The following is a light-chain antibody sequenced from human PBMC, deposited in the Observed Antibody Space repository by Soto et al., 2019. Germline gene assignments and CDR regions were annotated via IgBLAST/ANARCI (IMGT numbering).Light chain of an antibody. J-gene: IGLJ1*01. CDR2: VGTGGIVG. V-gene: IGLV9-49*01. CDR3: GADHGSGSNFVYV. Sequence: QLVLTQPPSASASLGASVTLTCTLSSGYSNYKVDWYQQRPGKGPRFVMRVGTGGIVGSKGDGIPDCFSVLGSGLNRYLTIKNIQEEDESDYHCGADHGSGSNFVYVFGTGTKVTVL. CDR1: SGYSNYK.